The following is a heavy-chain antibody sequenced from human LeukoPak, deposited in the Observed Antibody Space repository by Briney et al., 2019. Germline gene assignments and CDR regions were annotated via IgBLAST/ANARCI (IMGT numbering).Heavy chain of an antibody. Sequence: SETLSLTCAVYGGSFSSYYWSWIRQPPGKGLEWIGEINHSGSTNYNPSLKSRVTISVDTSKNQFSLKLSSVTAADTAVYYCVAAYGDYDYWGQGTLVTVSS. CDR1: GGSFSSYY. D-gene: IGHD4-17*01. V-gene: IGHV4-34*01. CDR3: VAAYGDYDY. CDR2: INHSGST. J-gene: IGHJ4*02.